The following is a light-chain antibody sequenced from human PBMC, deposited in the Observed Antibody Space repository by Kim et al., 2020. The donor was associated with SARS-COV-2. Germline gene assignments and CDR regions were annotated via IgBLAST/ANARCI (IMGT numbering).Light chain of an antibody. J-gene: IGLJ2*01. Sequence: QSALTQPPSASGSPGQSVTISCTGTSSDVGGYDYVSCYQQHPGKAPNLIIYEVYKWPSGVPNRFSGSKSGNTASLTVSGLQADDEADYYCSSYAGNNNLVFGGGTQLTVL. CDR1: SSDVGGYDY. V-gene: IGLV2-8*01. CDR3: SSYAGNNNLV. CDR2: EVY.